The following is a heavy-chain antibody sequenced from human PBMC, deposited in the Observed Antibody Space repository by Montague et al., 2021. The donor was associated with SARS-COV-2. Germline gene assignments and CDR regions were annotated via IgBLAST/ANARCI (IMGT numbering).Heavy chain of an antibody. CDR2: IKQDGSER. CDR3: ARETFGYNYGADY. Sequence: SLRLSWAASKFTFSYYWMSWVRQAPGKGLEWVANIKQDGSERYYVDSVKGRFTISRDNAKNSLYLQMNSLRAEDTAVYYCARETFGYNYGADYWSQGTLVTVSS. D-gene: IGHD5-18*01. V-gene: IGHV3-7*03. CDR1: KFTFSYYW. J-gene: IGHJ4*02.